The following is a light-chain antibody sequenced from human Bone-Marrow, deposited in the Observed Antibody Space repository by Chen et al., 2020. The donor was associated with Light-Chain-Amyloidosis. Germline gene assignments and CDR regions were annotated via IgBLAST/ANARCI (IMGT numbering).Light chain of an antibody. J-gene: IGLJ1*01. V-gene: IGLV2-23*01. CDR3: SSYAHGTTYV. CDR2: EAN. Sequence: QSALTQPASVSGSPGQSITISCTGTSSDIGSYNLVSWYQQRPGKAPKRMIYEANKRPSGVSNRFSGSRSGNTASLTISGLQAEDEADYHCSSYAHGTTYVFGTATKVTVL. CDR1: SSDIGSYNL.